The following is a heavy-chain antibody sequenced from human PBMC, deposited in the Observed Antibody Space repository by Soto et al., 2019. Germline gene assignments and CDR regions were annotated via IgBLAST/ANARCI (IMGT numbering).Heavy chain of an antibody. CDR2: IIPIFGTA. D-gene: IGHD6-19*01. CDR3: ARDSERAVATDDWFDP. J-gene: IGHJ5*02. Sequence: SVKVSCKASGGTFSSYAISWVRQAPGQGLEWMGGIIPIFGTANYAQKFQGRVTITADESTSTAYMELSSLRSEDTAVYYCARDSERAVATDDWFDPWGQGTLVTVSS. CDR1: GGTFSSYA. V-gene: IGHV1-69*13.